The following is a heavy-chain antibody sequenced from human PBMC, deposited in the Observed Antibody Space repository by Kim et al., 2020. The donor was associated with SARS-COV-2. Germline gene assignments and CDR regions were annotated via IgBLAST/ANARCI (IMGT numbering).Heavy chain of an antibody. J-gene: IGHJ4*02. V-gene: IGHV3-66*02. CDR2: INSGGST. CDR3: ARDQQFDY. D-gene: IGHD6-13*01. CDR1: GFTVSSNY. Sequence: GGSLRLSCAASGFTVSSNYMSWVRQAPGKGLEWFSVINSGGSTYYADSVKGRFTISRDNSKNTLYLQMNSLRAEDTAVYYCARDQQFDYWGQGTLVTVSS.